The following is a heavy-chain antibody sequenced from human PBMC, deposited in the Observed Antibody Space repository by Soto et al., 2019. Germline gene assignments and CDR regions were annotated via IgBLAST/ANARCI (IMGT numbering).Heavy chain of an antibody. D-gene: IGHD5-12*01. J-gene: IGHJ4*02. Sequence: SETLSLTCAVSGGSISSSNWWSWVRPPPGKGLEWSGEIYHSGSTNYNPSLKSRVTISVDKSKNQFSLKLSSVTAADTAVYYCARGQSGGYVTYFDYWGQGTLVT. V-gene: IGHV4-4*02. CDR3: ARGQSGGYVTYFDY. CDR1: GGSISSSNW. CDR2: IYHSGST.